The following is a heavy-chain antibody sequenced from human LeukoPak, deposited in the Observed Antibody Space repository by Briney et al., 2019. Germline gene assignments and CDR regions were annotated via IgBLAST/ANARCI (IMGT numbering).Heavy chain of an antibody. Sequence: GGSLRLSCAASGFTFSIYGMHWVRQAPGKGLEWVAFIPSDGINTYYSDSVKGRFTISRDNAKNTLYLQMNSLRAEDTAVYYCARHSTGYSHWGQGTLVTVSS. CDR2: IPSDGINT. V-gene: IGHV3-30*12. J-gene: IGHJ4*02. CDR3: ARHSTGYSH. D-gene: IGHD5-18*01. CDR1: GFTFSIYG.